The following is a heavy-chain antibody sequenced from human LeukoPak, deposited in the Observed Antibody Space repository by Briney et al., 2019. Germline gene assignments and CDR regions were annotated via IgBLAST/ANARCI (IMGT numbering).Heavy chain of an antibody. Sequence: ASMKVSCKASGYTFTGYYMHWVRQAPGQGLEWMGWFNPNSGGTNYAQKFQGRVTMTRDTSISTAYMELSRLRSDDTAVYYCASRYSSGSYFDYWGQGTLVTVSS. V-gene: IGHV1-2*02. D-gene: IGHD6-19*01. CDR2: FNPNSGGT. CDR1: GYTFTGYY. CDR3: ASRYSSGSYFDY. J-gene: IGHJ4*02.